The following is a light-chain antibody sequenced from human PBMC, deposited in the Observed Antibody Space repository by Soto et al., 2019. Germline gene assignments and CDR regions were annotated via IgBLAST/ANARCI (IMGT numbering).Light chain of an antibody. V-gene: IGKV3-15*01. CDR3: QQHGNWPLT. CDR1: QNVYSN. CDR2: GAS. J-gene: IGKJ4*01. Sequence: EIVMTQSPATLSVSPGEGATLSCRASQNVYSNLAWYQQKPGQAPRLLIYGASTRATSIPARFSGSGSGTEFTLTISSLPSEDFAVYYCQQHGNWPLTFGGGTKVEIK.